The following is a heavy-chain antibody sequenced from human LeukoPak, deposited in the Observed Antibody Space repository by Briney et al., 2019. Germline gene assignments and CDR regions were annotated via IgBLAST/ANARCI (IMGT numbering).Heavy chain of an antibody. D-gene: IGHD1-26*01. Sequence: GGSLRLSCTASRFTLSSHSMNWVPQAPGRGLEWVSSIGAISTYILYADSVKGRFTISRDNAKNSLYLQMNSLRAEDTAVYYCARGEAGGSYLNFDYWGQGTLVTVSS. V-gene: IGHV3-21*01. CDR3: ARGEAGGSYLNFDY. J-gene: IGHJ4*02. CDR1: RFTLSSHS. CDR2: IGAISTYI.